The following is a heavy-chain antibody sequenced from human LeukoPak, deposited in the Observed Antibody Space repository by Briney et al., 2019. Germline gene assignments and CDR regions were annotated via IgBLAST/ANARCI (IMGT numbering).Heavy chain of an antibody. J-gene: IGHJ6*04. CDR1: GFTFSSYA. V-gene: IGHV3-23*01. CDR3: AREGRMGYYGSGSSYYYYYGMDV. CDR2: ISGSGGDT. Sequence: RSGGSLRLSCAASGFTFSSYAMSWVRQAPGKGLEWVSAISGSGGDTNYADSVKGRFTISRDNSKNTLYLQMNSLRAEDTAVYYCAREGRMGYYGSGSSYYYYYGMDVWGKGTTVTVSS. D-gene: IGHD3-10*01.